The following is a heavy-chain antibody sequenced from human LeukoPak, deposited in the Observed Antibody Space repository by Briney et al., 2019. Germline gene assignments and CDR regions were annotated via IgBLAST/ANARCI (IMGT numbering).Heavy chain of an antibody. Sequence: GGSLRLSGAASGFTFSDYWMNWVRQAPGKGLEWVANIKQDGNEKYYVDSVRGRFTISRDNAKKSLYLQMNSLRAEDTAVYYCARGSHYYDSGRYYYYGLDVWGQGTTVTVSS. V-gene: IGHV3-7*03. CDR2: IKQDGNEK. J-gene: IGHJ6*02. CDR3: ARGSHYYDSGRYYYYGLDV. CDR1: GFTFSDYW. D-gene: IGHD3-10*01.